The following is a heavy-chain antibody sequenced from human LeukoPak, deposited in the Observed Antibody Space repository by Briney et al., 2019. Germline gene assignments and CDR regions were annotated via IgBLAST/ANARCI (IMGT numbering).Heavy chain of an antibody. J-gene: IGHJ3*02. CDR1: GYSFTSYW. CDR3: ASSLYCSSTSCYKDAFDI. Sequence: GESLKISCKGSGYSFTSYWIGWVRQMPGKGLEWMGIIYPGDSDTRYSPSFQGQVTISADKSISTAYLQWSSLKASDTAMYYCASSLYCSSTSCYKDAFDIWGQGTMVTVS. V-gene: IGHV5-51*01. D-gene: IGHD2-2*02. CDR2: IYPGDSDT.